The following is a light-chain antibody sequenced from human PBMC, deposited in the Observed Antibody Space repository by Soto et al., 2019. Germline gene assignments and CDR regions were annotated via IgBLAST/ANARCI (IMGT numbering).Light chain of an antibody. J-gene: IGKJ1*01. CDR1: QSVSNNY. CDR3: QQYSASPRT. V-gene: IGKV3-20*01. CDR2: SAS. Sequence: EIVLTQSPGTLSLSPGERATLSFRSSQSVSNNYLAWYQQKPGQAPRLLIHSASSRATGIPDRFSASGSGTDFTLTISRLEPEDFAVYYCQQYSASPRTFGQGTKVDIK.